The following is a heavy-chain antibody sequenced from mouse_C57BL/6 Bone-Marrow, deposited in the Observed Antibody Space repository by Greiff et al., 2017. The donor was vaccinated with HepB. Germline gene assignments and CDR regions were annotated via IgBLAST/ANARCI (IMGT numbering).Heavy chain of an antibody. CDR1: GYSITSGYD. Sequence: DVKLQESGPGMVKPSQSLSLTCTVTGYSITSGYDWHWIRHFPGNKLEWMGYISYSGSTNYNPSLKSRISITHDTSKNHFFLKLNSVTTEDTATYYCARDSSGYRYFDYWGQGTTLTVSS. CDR2: ISYSGST. D-gene: IGHD3-2*02. J-gene: IGHJ2*01. CDR3: ARDSSGYRYFDY. V-gene: IGHV3-1*01.